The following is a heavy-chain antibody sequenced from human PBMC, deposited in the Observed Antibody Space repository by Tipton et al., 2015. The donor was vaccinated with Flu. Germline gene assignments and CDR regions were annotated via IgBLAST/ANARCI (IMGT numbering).Heavy chain of an antibody. CDR3: ARAHIVGAASGFDY. Sequence: LRLSCAVYGGSFSGYYWSWIRQPPGKGLEWIGEINHSGSTNYNPSLKSRVTISVDTSKNQFSLKLSSVTAADTAVYYCARAHIVGAASGFDYWGQGTLVTVSS. D-gene: IGHD1-26*01. CDR2: INHSGST. J-gene: IGHJ4*02. V-gene: IGHV4-34*01. CDR1: GGSFSGYY.